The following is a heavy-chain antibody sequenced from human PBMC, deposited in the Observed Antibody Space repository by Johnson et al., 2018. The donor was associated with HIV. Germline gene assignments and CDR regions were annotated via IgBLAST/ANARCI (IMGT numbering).Heavy chain of an antibody. J-gene: IGHJ3*02. CDR1: GFTFSSYA. CDR3: ARDQITAVGNDAFDI. CDR2: ISYDGSNK. V-gene: IGHV3-30-3*01. D-gene: IGHD6-13*01. Sequence: QVKLVESGGGVVQPGRSMRLSCAASGFTFSSYAMHWVRQAPGKGLEWVAVISYDGSNKYYADSVKGRFTISRDSAKNSLYLQMNSLRAEDTAVYYCARDQITAVGNDAFDIWGQGTMVTVSS.